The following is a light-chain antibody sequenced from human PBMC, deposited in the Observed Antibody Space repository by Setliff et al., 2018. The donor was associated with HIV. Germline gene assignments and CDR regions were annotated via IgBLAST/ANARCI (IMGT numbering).Light chain of an antibody. CDR2: QAT. Sequence: QSVLAQPASVSGSPGQSITISCTGTSGDVGRYNLVSWYQQHPGKPPKLMIYQATKRPSGVSNRFSGPKSGNTASLTISGLQAEDEADYYCCSNTGSNTYVFGTGTKGTV. J-gene: IGLJ1*01. V-gene: IGLV2-23*01. CDR3: CSNTGSNTYV. CDR1: SGDVGRYNL.